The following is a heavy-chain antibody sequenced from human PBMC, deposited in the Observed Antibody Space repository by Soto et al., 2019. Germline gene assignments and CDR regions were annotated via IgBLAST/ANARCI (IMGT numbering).Heavy chain of an antibody. Sequence: GGSLRLSCAASGFTFSNAWMSWVRQAPGKGLEWVGRIKSKTDGGTTDYAAPVKGRFTISRDDSKNTLYLQMNSLKTEDTAVYYCSRPDYYSSWCVVAHWGQGTLVTVSS. V-gene: IGHV3-15*01. J-gene: IGHJ4*02. CDR1: GFTFSNAW. CDR3: SRPDYYSSWCVVAH. D-gene: IGHD6-13*01. CDR2: IKSKTDGGTT.